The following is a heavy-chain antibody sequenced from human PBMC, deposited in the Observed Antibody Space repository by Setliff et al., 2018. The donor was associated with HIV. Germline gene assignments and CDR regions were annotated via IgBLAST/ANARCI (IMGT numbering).Heavy chain of an antibody. CDR2: IISILEIT. CDR3: AGPRGDEAFDI. D-gene: IGHD3-10*01. CDR1: GGTFINSA. Sequence: VKVSCKASGGTFINSAFTWVRQAPGQGLEWIGQIISILEITDYAQKLQDRVTITADGPTNTFYMELSGLRSDDTAVYYCAGPRGDEAFDIWGQGTMVTVSS. J-gene: IGHJ3*02. V-gene: IGHV1-69*04.